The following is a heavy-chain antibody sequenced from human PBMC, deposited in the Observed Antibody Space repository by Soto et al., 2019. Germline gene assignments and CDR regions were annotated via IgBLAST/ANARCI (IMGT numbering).Heavy chain of an antibody. V-gene: IGHV3-23*01. CDR1: GFTFNTYA. CDR2: ISGSGGST. Sequence: GGSLRLSCAASGFTFNTYAMSWVRQAPGKGLEWVSAISGSGGSTYYADSVKGRFTISRDNSKNTLYLQMNSLRAEDTAVYYCARSYYYDSSGYYPPSYWGQGTLVTVSS. CDR3: ARSYYYDSSGYYPPSY. D-gene: IGHD3-22*01. J-gene: IGHJ4*02.